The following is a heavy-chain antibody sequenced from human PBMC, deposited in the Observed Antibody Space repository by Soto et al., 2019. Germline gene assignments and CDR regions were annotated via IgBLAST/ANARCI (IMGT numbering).Heavy chain of an antibody. D-gene: IGHD1-26*01. CDR3: AKWLRGGSFYCDF. J-gene: IGHJ4*02. CDR1: GFTFGTYA. V-gene: IGHV3-23*01. Sequence: GGSLRLSCQASGFTFGTYAMSWVRQAPGKGLEWVALVQSNHVTYYADSVRGRFTVSRDNSKTAVYLQMDSLRVEDTALYYCAKWLRGGSFYCDFWGQGAMVTVS. CDR2: VQSNHVT.